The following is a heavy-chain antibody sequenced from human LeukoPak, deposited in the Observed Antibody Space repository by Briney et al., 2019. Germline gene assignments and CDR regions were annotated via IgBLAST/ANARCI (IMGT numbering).Heavy chain of an antibody. CDR2: IKQDGSGK. J-gene: IGHJ4*02. V-gene: IGHV3-7*01. CDR3: ASVHDFGTFDY. Sequence: GGSLRLSCAASGFTFSSYWMSWVRQAPGKGLEWVANIKQDGSGKYYVDSVKGRFTISRDNAKNSLYLQMNSLRAEDTAVYYCASVHDFGTFDYWGQGTLVTVSS. D-gene: IGHD4-17*01. CDR1: GFTFSSYW.